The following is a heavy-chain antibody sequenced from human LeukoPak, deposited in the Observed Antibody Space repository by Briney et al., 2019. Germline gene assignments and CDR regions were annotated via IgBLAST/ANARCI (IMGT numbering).Heavy chain of an antibody. J-gene: IGHJ4*02. V-gene: IGHV3-23*01. D-gene: IGHD5-18*01. CDR3: RKEGGLGYTYGFDY. CDR1: GFTFSTYA. Sequence: GGSLRLSCAASGFTFSTYAVSWVRLAPGKGLEWVSAISGSGGSTYYAHSVKGRFTISRVNSKNTVSTQMTTLRAEDTAVYYCRKEGGLGYTYGFDYWGQGTLVTVSS. CDR2: ISGSGGST.